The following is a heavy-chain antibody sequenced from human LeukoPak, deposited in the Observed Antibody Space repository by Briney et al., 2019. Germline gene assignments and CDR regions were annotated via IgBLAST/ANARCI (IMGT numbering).Heavy chain of an antibody. CDR3: ARSYQVYDSSGYLVDY. CDR2: IYHSGST. J-gene: IGHJ4*02. V-gene: IGHV4-30-2*01. CDR1: GGPISSGGYY. Sequence: PSQTLSLTCTVSGGPISSGGYYWSWIRQPPGKGLEWIGYIYHSGSTYYNPSLKSRVTISLDRSKNQFSLKLSSVTAADTAVYYCARSYQVYDSSGYLVDYWGQGTLVIVSS. D-gene: IGHD3-22*01.